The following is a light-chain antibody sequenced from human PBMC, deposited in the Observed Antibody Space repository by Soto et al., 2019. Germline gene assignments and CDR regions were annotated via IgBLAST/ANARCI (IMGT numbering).Light chain of an antibody. CDR3: CSYAGSSTGV. J-gene: IGLJ3*02. CDR2: EGS. CDR1: SSDVGNYNL. Sequence: QSALTQPASVSGSPGQSITISCTGTSSDVGNYNLVSWYQQHPGKAPKLKIYEGSKRPSGVSNRFSGSKSGNTASLTISGLQAEDEADYYCCSYAGSSTGVFGGGTKLTVL. V-gene: IGLV2-23*01.